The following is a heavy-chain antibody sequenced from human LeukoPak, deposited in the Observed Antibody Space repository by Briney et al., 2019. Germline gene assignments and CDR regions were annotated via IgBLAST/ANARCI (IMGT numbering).Heavy chain of an antibody. J-gene: IGHJ4*02. CDR1: GGSISSYY. V-gene: IGHV4-59*08. Sequence: SETLSLTCTVSGGSISSYYWSWIRQPPGKGLEWIGYIYYSGSTYYNPSLRSRVTISVDTSKNQFSLKLSSVTAADTAVYYCARAIYYDSSGYYPPDYWGQGTLVTVSS. D-gene: IGHD3-22*01. CDR2: IYYSGST. CDR3: ARAIYYDSSGYYPPDY.